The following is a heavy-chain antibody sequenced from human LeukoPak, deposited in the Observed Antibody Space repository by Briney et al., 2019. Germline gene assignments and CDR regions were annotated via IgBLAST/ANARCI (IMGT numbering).Heavy chain of an antibody. CDR1: GGSIRSSSYY. D-gene: IGHD4-17*01. J-gene: IGHJ4*02. CDR3: ARQYGDPSYFDY. Sequence: SETLSLTCTVSGGSIRSSSYYWGWIRQPPGKGLEWIGSIYYSGSTYYNPSLKSRVTISVDTSKNQFSLKLSSVTAADTAVYYCARQYGDPSYFDYWGQGTLVTVSS. CDR2: IYYSGST. V-gene: IGHV4-39*01.